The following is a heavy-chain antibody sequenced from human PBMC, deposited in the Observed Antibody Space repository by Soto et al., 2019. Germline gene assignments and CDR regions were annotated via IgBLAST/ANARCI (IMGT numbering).Heavy chain of an antibody. Sequence: NPSETVSLTCTVSGDSITGSYWSWIRQPPGKTLEWIGYIYHSGTTTYNPSLKSRVSISVDTSKNQFSLRLTSVIAADTAVYYCARDMPYAAGSLAGCDYWGQGILVTVSS. V-gene: IGHV4-59*01. CDR1: GDSITGSY. CDR2: IYHSGTT. J-gene: IGHJ4*02. CDR3: ARDMPYAAGSLAGCDY. D-gene: IGHD1-26*01.